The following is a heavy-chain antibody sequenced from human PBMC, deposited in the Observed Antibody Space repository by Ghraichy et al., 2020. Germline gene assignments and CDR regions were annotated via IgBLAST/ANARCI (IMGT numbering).Heavy chain of an antibody. Sequence: ASVKVSCKASGYTFTGYYMHWVRQAPGQGLEWMGWINPNSGGTNYAQKFQGWVTMTRDTSISTAYMELSRLRSDDTAVYYCARARDCSGGSCYYGMDVWGQGTTVTVSS. J-gene: IGHJ6*02. CDR2: INPNSGGT. V-gene: IGHV1-2*04. CDR1: GYTFTGYY. CDR3: ARARDCSGGSCYYGMDV. D-gene: IGHD2-15*01.